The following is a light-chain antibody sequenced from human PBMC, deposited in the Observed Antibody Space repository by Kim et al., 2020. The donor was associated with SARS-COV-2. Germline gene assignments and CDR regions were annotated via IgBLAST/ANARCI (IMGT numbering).Light chain of an antibody. J-gene: IGKJ2*01. V-gene: IGKV1-39*01. CDR3: QQSYSIPHT. CDR2: AGS. Sequence: SASVGHRVTITCRSRQSISRYLNWYQQKPGKAPKLLIYAGSTLQSGVPSRFSGGGFGTEFTLTISSLQPEDFVTYFCQQSYSIPHTFGQGTKLEIK. CDR1: QSISRY.